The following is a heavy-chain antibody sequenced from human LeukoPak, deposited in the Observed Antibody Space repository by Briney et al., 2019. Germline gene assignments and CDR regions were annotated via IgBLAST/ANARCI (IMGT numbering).Heavy chain of an antibody. J-gene: IGHJ6*03. CDR3: ARAPYSSSARYSYYYYYMDV. Sequence: SETLSLTCTVSGGSLNNYYWTWIRQPAGKGLEWIGRIHTSGIPHYNPPLKSRVTLSADTSKSQFSLKLSSVTAADTAVYYCARAPYSSSARYSYYYYYMDVWGKGTTVTVSS. CDR1: GGSLNNYY. D-gene: IGHD6-6*01. V-gene: IGHV4-4*07. CDR2: IHTSGIP.